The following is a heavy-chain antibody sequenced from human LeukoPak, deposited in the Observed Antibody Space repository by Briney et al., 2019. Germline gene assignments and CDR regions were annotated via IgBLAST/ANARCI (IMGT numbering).Heavy chain of an antibody. Sequence: SETLSLTCAVYGGSFSGYYWGWIRQPPGKGLEWIGSIYYSGSTYYNPSLKSRVTISVDTSKNQFSLKLSSVTAADTAVYYCATLGYCSGGSCYGTVSKKHFDYWGQGTLVTVSS. V-gene: IGHV4-39*01. D-gene: IGHD2-15*01. J-gene: IGHJ4*02. CDR3: ATLGYCSGGSCYGTVSKKHFDY. CDR2: IYYSGST. CDR1: GGSFSGYY.